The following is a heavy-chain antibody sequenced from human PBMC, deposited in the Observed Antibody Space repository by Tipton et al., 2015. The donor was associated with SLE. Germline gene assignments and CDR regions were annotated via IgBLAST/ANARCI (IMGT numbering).Heavy chain of an antibody. CDR1: GGSISSASYH. CDR2: INYGGGT. Sequence: TLSLTCTVSGGSISSASYHWGWIRQSPGKGLEWIASINYGGGTYYNPSLQSRGTIFVDTSKNQFSLRLTSVTAADTAVYYCARSGDYSGIYHYGFDVWGQGTTVTVSS. D-gene: IGHD4-11*01. V-gene: IGHV4-39*07. J-gene: IGHJ6*02. CDR3: ARSGDYSGIYHYGFDV.